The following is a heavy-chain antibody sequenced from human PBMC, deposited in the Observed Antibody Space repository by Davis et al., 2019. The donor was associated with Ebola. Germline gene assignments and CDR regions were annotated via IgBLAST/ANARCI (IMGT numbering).Heavy chain of an antibody. Sequence: GESLKISCAASGFTFSSYWMNWVRQAPGKGLEWVSSISSSSSYIYYADSVKGRFTISRDNAMNSLYLQMNSLRAEDTAVYYCARSSIAARPGYYYGMDVWGQGTTVTVSS. CDR2: ISSSSSYI. D-gene: IGHD6-6*01. CDR3: ARSSIAARPGYYYGMDV. CDR1: GFTFSSYW. J-gene: IGHJ6*02. V-gene: IGHV3-21*01.